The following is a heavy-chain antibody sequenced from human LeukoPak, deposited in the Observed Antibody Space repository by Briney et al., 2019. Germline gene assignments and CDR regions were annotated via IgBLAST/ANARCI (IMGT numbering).Heavy chain of an antibody. J-gene: IGHJ4*02. D-gene: IGHD6-19*01. CDR2: IYSDNT. CDR3: ARVSDISVAAYFDY. V-gene: IGHV3-53*01. CDR1: GFTVSSNS. Sequence: GGSLRLSCTVSGFTVSSNSMSWVRQAPGKGLEWVSFIYSDNTHYADSVKGRFFISRDNSKNTLSLQMNSLRAEDTALYYCARVSDISVAAYFDYWGQGTLVTVSS.